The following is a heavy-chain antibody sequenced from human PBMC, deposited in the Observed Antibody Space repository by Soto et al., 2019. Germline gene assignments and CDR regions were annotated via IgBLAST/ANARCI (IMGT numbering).Heavy chain of an antibody. Sequence: ASVKVSCTASGYTFTSYGISWVRQAPGQGLEWMGWISAYNGNTNYAQKLQGRVTMTTDTSTSTAYMELRSLRSDDTAVYYCARNTLGYCSSTSCYPDRNWFDPWGQGTLVTVSS. CDR2: ISAYNGNT. J-gene: IGHJ5*02. CDR3: ARNTLGYCSSTSCYPDRNWFDP. CDR1: GYTFTSYG. V-gene: IGHV1-18*01. D-gene: IGHD2-2*01.